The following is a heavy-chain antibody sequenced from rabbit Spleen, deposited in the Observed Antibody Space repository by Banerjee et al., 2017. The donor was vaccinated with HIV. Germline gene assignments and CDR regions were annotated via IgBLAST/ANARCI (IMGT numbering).Heavy chain of an antibody. CDR2: IDIGSSGFT. J-gene: IGHJ6*01. V-gene: IGHV1S40*01. CDR3: ARDTSSSFSSYGMDL. D-gene: IGHD1-1*01. CDR1: GLDFSGDSY. Sequence: QSLEESGGDLVKPGASLTLTCKASGLDFSGDSYDSYMCWVRQAPGKGLEWIACIDIGSSGFTYFASWAKGRFTISKTSSTTVTLQMTSLTPADTATYFCARDTSSSFSSYGMDLWGQGTLVTV.